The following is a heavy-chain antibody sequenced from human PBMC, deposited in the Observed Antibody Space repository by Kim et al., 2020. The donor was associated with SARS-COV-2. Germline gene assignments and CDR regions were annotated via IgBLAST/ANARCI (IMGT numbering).Heavy chain of an antibody. J-gene: IGHJ4*02. V-gene: IGHV4-30-2*04. Sequence: PSLKSRVTISVDTAKSQFSLTLSSLTAADTAVYFCARVAFSQGRRRECDYWGQGTLVTVSS. CDR3: ARVAFSQGRRRECDY.